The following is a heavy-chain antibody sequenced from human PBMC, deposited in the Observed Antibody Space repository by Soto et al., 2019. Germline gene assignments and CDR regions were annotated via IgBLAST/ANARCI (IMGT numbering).Heavy chain of an antibody. J-gene: IGHJ3*02. CDR3: ARHKGLEGAFDI. Sequence: QLQLQESGPGLVKPSETLSHTCTVSGGSISSSSYYWGWIRQPPGKGLEWIGSIYYSGSTYYNPSLKSRVTISVDTSKNQFSLKLSSVTAADTAVYYCARHKGLEGAFDIWGQGTMVTVSS. CDR2: IYYSGST. V-gene: IGHV4-39*01. CDR1: GGSISSSSYY. D-gene: IGHD3-3*01.